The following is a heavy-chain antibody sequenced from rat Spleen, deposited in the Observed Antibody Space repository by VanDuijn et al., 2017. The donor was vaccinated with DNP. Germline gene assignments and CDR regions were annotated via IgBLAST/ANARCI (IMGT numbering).Heavy chain of an antibody. D-gene: IGHD4-3*01. CDR1: GFTFSHYY. Sequence: EVQLVESGGGLVPPGKSLKLSCAASGFTFSHYYMPWVRQAPTKGLEWVAYIGSDGYAPYYGDSVKGRFTISRDNAKSTLYLQMNSLRSEDMATYYCIRWNSGHFDYWGQGVMVTVSS. V-gene: IGHV5-22*01. CDR3: IRWNSGHFDY. CDR2: IGSDGYAP. J-gene: IGHJ2*01.